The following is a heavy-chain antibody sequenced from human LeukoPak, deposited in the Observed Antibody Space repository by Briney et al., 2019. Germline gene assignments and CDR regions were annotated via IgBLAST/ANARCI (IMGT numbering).Heavy chain of an antibody. V-gene: IGHV3-7*01. D-gene: IGHD1-1*01. J-gene: IGHJ4*02. CDR3: ARDKIEGPTKLDY. CDR1: GFTFSSYW. CDR2: IKQDESEK. Sequence: GGSLRLSCAASGFTFSSYWMSWVRQAPGKGLEWVANIKQDESEKYYVDSLKGRFTISRDNAKNSLYLQMNSLRAEDTAVYYCARDKIEGPTKLDYWGQGMLVTVSS.